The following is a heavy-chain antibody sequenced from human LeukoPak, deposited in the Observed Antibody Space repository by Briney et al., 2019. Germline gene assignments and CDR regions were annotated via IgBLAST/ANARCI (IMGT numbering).Heavy chain of an antibody. CDR2: ISGSGGST. V-gene: IGHV3-23*01. CDR3: ARRRNSSDGMDFDY. D-gene: IGHD3-22*01. CDR1: GFTFSSYA. Sequence: QPGGSLRLSCAASGFTFSSYAMSWVRQAPGKGLEWVSAISGSGGSTYYADSVKGRFTISRDNSKNTLYLQMNSLRAEDTAVYYCARRRNSSDGMDFDYWGREPWSPSPQ. J-gene: IGHJ4*02.